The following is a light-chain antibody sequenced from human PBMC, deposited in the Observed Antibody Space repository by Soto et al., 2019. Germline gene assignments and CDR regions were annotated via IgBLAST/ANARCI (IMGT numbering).Light chain of an antibody. CDR2: EAT. CDR3: ISYKTDDTVV. CDR1: RSDNGASNS. V-gene: IGLV2-14*01. J-gene: IGLJ1*01. Sequence: QSVLTQPASVCGSPGQSITISCAGTRSDNGASNSVSWYQHLPGRSPTLIIYEATNRPSGVSERFSGSKAGDTASLTISGLQADDEAEYFCISYKTDDTVVFGSGTKLTVL.